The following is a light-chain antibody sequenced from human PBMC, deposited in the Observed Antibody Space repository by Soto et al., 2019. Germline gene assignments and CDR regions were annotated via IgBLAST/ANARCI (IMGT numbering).Light chain of an antibody. V-gene: IGKV1-33*01. CDR2: DAS. J-gene: IGKJ4*01. Sequence: DIQMTQSPSTLSGSVRDRVTMTCRASQTISSWLAWYQQKPGKAPKLLIYDASNLETGVPSRFSGSGSGTDFTFTISSLQPEDIATYYCQQDDIRPLTFGGGTKVDI. CDR3: QQDDIRPLT. CDR1: QTISSW.